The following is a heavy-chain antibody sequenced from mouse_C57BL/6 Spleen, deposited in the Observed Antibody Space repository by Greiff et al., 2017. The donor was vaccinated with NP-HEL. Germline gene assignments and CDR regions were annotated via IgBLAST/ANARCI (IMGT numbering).Heavy chain of an antibody. Sequence: QVQLQQSGAELVKPGASVKISCKASGYAFSSYWMNWVKQRPGKGLEWIGQIYPGDGDTNYNGKLKGKAKLTADKSSSTASLQLSSLTSEDSAVYFCARRGGTVVATYFDVWGTGTTVTVSS. D-gene: IGHD1-1*01. CDR1: GYAFSSYW. CDR3: ARRGGTVVATYFDV. CDR2: IYPGDGDT. V-gene: IGHV1-80*01. J-gene: IGHJ1*03.